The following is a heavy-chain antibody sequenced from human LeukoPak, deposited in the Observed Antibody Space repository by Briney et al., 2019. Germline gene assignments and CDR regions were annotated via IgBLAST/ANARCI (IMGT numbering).Heavy chain of an antibody. CDR1: RFTFDDYA. CDR2: ISGDGGST. Sequence: GGSLRLSCAASRFTFDDYAMHWVRQAPGKGLEWVSLISGDGGSTYYADSVKGRFTISRDNAKNSLFLQMNSLRAEDMAFYYCAKAPSYSTGWYYFDYWGQGTLVTVSS. V-gene: IGHV3-43*02. CDR3: AKAPSYSTGWYYFDY. D-gene: IGHD6-19*01. J-gene: IGHJ4*02.